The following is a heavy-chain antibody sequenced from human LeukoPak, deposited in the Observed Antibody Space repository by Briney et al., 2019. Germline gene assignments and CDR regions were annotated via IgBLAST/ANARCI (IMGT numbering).Heavy chain of an antibody. CDR1: GFTVSSNY. CDR2: IYSGGST. CDR3: ARVGYTGTWYSSPPFDY. D-gene: IGHD6-13*01. J-gene: IGHJ4*02. Sequence: GGSLRLSCAVSGFTVSSNYMSLVRQAPEKGLEWVSIIYSGGSTYYADSVKGRFTISRDNSKNTLYLQMNSLRAEDTAVYYCARVGYTGTWYSSPPFDYWGQGTLVTVSS. V-gene: IGHV3-66*01.